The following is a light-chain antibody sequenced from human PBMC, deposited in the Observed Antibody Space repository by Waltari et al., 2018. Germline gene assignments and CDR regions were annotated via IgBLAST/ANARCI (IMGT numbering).Light chain of an antibody. Sequence: QSALTQPASVSGSPGQSVTIFCAGPSNDAVGFNSSPWYQEHPGQAPRVIIYDVSDRPSGVSDRFSGSKSGNTASLTISGLQAEDEADYYCSSQSSNDVVLFGGGTKLTVL. CDR3: SSQSSNDVVL. CDR2: DVS. V-gene: IGLV2-14*01. CDR1: SNDAVGFNS. J-gene: IGLJ2*01.